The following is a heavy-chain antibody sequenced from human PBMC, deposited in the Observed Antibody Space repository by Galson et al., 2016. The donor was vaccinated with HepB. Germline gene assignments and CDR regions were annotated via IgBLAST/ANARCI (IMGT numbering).Heavy chain of an antibody. CDR3: ARNSGGSYLGWFDP. CDR2: IYHSGTT. CDR1: GGSISSSNW. D-gene: IGHD1-26*01. V-gene: IGHV4-4*02. J-gene: IGHJ5*02. Sequence: LSLTCAVSGGSISSSNWWTWVRQPPGKGLEWIGEIYHSGTTHCNPSLESRVTISVDKSKNQFSLKLNSVTAADTAVYYCARNSGGSYLGWFDPWGQGTLVTVSS.